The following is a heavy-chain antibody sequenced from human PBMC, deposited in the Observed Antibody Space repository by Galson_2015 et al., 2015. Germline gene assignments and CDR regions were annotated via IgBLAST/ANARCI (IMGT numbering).Heavy chain of an antibody. CDR2: IKQDGSEK. V-gene: IGHV3-7*01. Sequence: SLRLSCAASGFTFSSYWMSWVRQAPGKGLEWVANIKQDGSEKYYVDSVKGRFTISRDNAKNSLYLQMNSLRAEDTAVYYCARSTSDTIFGVVIPPYYFDYSVQRTLVPVSS. J-gene: IGHJ4*02. CDR3: ARSTSDTIFGVVIPPYYFDY. D-gene: IGHD3-3*01. CDR1: GFTFSSYW.